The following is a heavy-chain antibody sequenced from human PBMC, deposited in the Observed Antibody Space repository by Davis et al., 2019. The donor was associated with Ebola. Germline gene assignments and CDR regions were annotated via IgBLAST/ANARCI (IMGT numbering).Heavy chain of an antibody. V-gene: IGHV5-51*01. CDR2: ISPGDSAP. J-gene: IGHJ4*02. D-gene: IGHD5-24*01. CDR1: GYSFTNYW. Sequence: PGGSLRLSCQGSGYSFTNYWIGWVRQRPGKGLEWMGIISPGDSAPRYSPSFQGQVTILVDTSINTAYLQWRSLKASDTAIYYCAREYRGDGYNFFDSWGQGTLVTVSS. CDR3: AREYRGDGYNFFDS.